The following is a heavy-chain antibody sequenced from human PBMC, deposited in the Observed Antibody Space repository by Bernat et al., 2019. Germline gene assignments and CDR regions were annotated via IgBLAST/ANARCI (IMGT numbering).Heavy chain of an antibody. D-gene: IGHD2-15*01. CDR1: GFTFSSSW. V-gene: IGHV3-30*18. J-gene: IGHJ4*02. CDR2: ISYDGSNK. Sequence: VQLVESGGGLVQPGGSLRLSCVASGFTFSSSWMHWVRQAPGKGLEWVAVISYDGSNKYYADSVKGRFTISRDNSKNTLYLQMNSLRAEDTAVYYCAKVRYCSGSSCSNVIDYWGQGTLVTVSS. CDR3: AKVRYCSGSSCSNVIDY.